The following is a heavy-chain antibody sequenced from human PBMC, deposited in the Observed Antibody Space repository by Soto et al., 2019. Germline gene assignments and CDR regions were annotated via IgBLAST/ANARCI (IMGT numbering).Heavy chain of an antibody. Sequence: GASVKVSCKASGFTFITYDFSWVRQAAGQGLEWMGWMNPNNGNAGFAQKFRGRINMTRKTSISTAYLELSSLRSDDSAVYFCERRKERSGPYYLDLWGQGTKVTVSS. CDR2: MNPNNGNA. J-gene: IGHJ4*02. CDR1: GFTFITYD. D-gene: IGHD6-25*01. V-gene: IGHV1-8*01. CDR3: ERRKERSGPYYLDL.